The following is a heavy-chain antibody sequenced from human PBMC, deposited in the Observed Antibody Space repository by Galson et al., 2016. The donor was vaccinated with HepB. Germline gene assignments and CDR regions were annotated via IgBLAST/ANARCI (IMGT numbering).Heavy chain of an antibody. J-gene: IGHJ6*02. CDR3: ARHFRMEVAGKYYFCGFDL. V-gene: IGHV1-18*04. CDR2: IATEKGYT. Sequence: VSCNASGYTFTRHGISWVRQAPGQGREWMGWIATEKGYTKYAQKLQGRVTMTTEASTSTVYMELRSLRSDDTAIYYCARHFRMEVAGKYYFCGFDLWGQGTTVIVSS. CDR1: GYTFTRHG. D-gene: IGHD6-19*01.